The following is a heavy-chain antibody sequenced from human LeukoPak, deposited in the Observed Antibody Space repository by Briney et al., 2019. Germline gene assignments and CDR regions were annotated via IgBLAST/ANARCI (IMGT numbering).Heavy chain of an antibody. CDR2: ISGSGGST. J-gene: IGHJ4*02. V-gene: IGHV3-23*01. CDR1: GFTFSSYA. Sequence: GGSLRLSCAASGFTFSSYAMSWVRQAPGKGLEWVSAISGSGGSTYYADSVKGRFTISRDNSKHTLYLQMNSLRAEDTAVYYCAKDQEGLYSGSGSFDYWGQGTLVTVSS. CDR3: AKDQEGLYSGSGSFDY. D-gene: IGHD3-10*01.